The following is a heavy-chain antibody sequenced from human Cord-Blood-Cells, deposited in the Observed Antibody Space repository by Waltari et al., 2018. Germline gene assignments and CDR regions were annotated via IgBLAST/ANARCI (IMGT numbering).Heavy chain of an antibody. Sequence: QVQLVQSGAEVKKPGSSVKVSCTASGGTFSSYATSWVRRAPGQGLEWMGGIIPIFGTANYAQKFQGRVTITADESTSTAYMELSSLRSEDTAVYYCARRSNYYDSSGYYFDYWGQGTLVTVSS. D-gene: IGHD3-22*01. V-gene: IGHV1-69*01. CDR2: IIPIFGTA. J-gene: IGHJ4*02. CDR1: GGTFSSYA. CDR3: ARRSNYYDSSGYYFDY.